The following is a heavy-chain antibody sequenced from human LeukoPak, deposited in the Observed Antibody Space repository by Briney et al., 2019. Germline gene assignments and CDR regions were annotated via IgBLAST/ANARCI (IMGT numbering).Heavy chain of an antibody. CDR2: IYYSGST. D-gene: IGHD6-13*01. J-gene: IGHJ4*02. CDR1: GGSISSYY. CDR3: ARVIAAAGNKPYYFDY. Sequence: SETLSLTCTVSGGSISSYYWSWIRQPPGKGLEWIGYIYYSGSTNYNPSLKSRVTISVDTSKNQFSLKLSSATAADTAVYYCARVIAAAGNKPYYFDYWGQGTLVTVSS. V-gene: IGHV4-59*12.